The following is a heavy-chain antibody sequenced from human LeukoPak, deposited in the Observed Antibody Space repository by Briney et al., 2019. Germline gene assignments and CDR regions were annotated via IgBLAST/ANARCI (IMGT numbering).Heavy chain of an antibody. Sequence: GESLKISCKGSGYSFSTYWIAWVRPMPGKGLEWMGIIYPGDSDTRYNPSFQGQVTISADKSISTAYLQWSSLKASDTAIYYCARRGQRDWFDPWGQGTLVTVSS. V-gene: IGHV5-51*01. D-gene: IGHD6-25*01. CDR3: ARRGQRDWFDP. CDR2: IYPGDSDT. J-gene: IGHJ5*02. CDR1: GYSFSTYW.